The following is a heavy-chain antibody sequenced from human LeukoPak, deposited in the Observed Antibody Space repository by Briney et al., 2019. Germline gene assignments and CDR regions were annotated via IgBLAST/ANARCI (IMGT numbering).Heavy chain of an antibody. CDR3: ARWGIAARLNYFDY. V-gene: IGHV4-34*01. CDR1: GGSFSGYY. Sequence: PSETLSLTCAVYGGSFSGYYWTWIRQAPGKGLEWIGEINPSGRISYNPSLKSRLTISVDASKNQFSLKLSSVTAADTAVYYCARWGIAARLNYFDYWGQGTLVTVSS. J-gene: IGHJ4*02. D-gene: IGHD6-6*01. CDR2: INPSGRI.